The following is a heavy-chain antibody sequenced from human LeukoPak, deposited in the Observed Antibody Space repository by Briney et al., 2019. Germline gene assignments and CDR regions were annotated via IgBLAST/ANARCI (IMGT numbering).Heavy chain of an antibody. Sequence: PGGSLRLSCAASGFTFSSYAMSWVRQAPGKGLAWVSAISESGGSTYYADSVKGRFTISRDNSKNTPYLQMNSLRAEDTAVYYCASHNSGWPDFDYWGQGTLVTVSS. V-gene: IGHV3-23*01. CDR3: ASHNSGWPDFDY. CDR2: ISESGGST. D-gene: IGHD6-19*01. CDR1: GFTFSSYA. J-gene: IGHJ4*02.